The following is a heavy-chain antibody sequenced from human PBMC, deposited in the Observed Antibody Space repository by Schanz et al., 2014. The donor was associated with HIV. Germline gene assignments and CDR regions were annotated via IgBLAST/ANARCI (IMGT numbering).Heavy chain of an antibody. CDR3: VRGQRLNSHSYYRGMAV. Sequence: VQLVESGGGLVQPGGSLRLSCAASGFTFSDYYISWIRQAPGKGLEWVSYISGSGDNIYYADSVKGRFTISRDNADNSLFLQANSLRAEDTAIYYCVRGQRLNSHSYYRGMAVWGQGTTVAVSS. CDR1: GFTFSDYY. V-gene: IGHV3-11*01. CDR2: ISGSGDNI. D-gene: IGHD6-25*01. J-gene: IGHJ6*02.